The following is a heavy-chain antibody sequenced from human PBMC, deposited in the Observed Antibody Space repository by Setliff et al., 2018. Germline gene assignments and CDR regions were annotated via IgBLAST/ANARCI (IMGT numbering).Heavy chain of an antibody. CDR1: GGSFSGYY. D-gene: IGHD2-8*01. CDR2: SNHSGST. Sequence: PSETLSLTCAVSGGSFSGYYWSWIRQPPGKGLEWSGESNHSGSTNYNPSLKSRVTIAVDTSKNQFSLKLSSVTAADTAVYYCASVDIVLMVYALWGQGTLGTVS. J-gene: IGHJ4*02. CDR3: ASVDIVLMVYAL. V-gene: IGHV4-34*01.